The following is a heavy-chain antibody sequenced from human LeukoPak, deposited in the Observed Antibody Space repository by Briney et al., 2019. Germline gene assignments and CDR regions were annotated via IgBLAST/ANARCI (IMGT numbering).Heavy chain of an antibody. CDR3: AKDIVVVPAAYWGFDY. CDR2: ISGSGGST. D-gene: IGHD2-2*01. V-gene: IGHV3-23*01. Sequence: PGGSLRLSCAASGFTFSSYAMSWVRQAPGKGLEWVSAISGSGGSTYYADSVKGRFTISRDNSKNTLYLQMNSLRAEDTAVYYCAKDIVVVPAAYWGFDYWGQGTLVTVSS. J-gene: IGHJ4*02. CDR1: GFTFSSYA.